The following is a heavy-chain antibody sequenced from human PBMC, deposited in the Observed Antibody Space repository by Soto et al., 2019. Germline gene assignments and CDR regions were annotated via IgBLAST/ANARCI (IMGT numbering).Heavy chain of an antibody. J-gene: IGHJ6*02. V-gene: IGHV1-24*01. Sequence: GASVKVSCKVSGYTLTELSMHWVRQAPGKGLEWMGGFDPEDGETIYAQKFQGRVTMTEDTSTDTAYMELSSLRSEDTAVYYCATHIRAVYNYYYYGMDVWGQGTTVTVSS. CDR2: FDPEDGET. D-gene: IGHD1-1*01. CDR1: GYTLTELS. CDR3: ATHIRAVYNYYYYGMDV.